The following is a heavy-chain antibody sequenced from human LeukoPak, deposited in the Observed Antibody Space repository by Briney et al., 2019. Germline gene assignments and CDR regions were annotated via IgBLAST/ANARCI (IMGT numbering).Heavy chain of an antibody. J-gene: IGHJ6*03. Sequence: PSETLSLTCAVSGGSFSVHYWSWIRQPPGKGLEWIGEINQSGSTTYNPSLKSRVTVSVDTSKNQFSLKLSSVTAADTAVYYCAIGGYSYGAHMDVWGKGTTVTVSS. CDR2: INQSGST. V-gene: IGHV4-34*01. CDR3: AIGGYSYGAHMDV. CDR1: GGSFSVHY. D-gene: IGHD5-18*01.